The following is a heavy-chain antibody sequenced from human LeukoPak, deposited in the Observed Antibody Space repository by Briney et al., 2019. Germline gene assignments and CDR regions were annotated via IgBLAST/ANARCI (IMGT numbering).Heavy chain of an antibody. V-gene: IGHV3-20*04. J-gene: IGHJ4*02. CDR2: INWNGGST. Sequence: PGGSLRLSCAASGFTFDDYGMSWVRHAPGKGLEWVSTINWNGGSTVYADSVKGRFTISRDNSKNTLYLQMNSLRAEDTAVYYCAKQNWGSVGFDYWGQGTLVTVSS. CDR3: AKQNWGSVGFDY. CDR1: GFTFDDYG. D-gene: IGHD7-27*01.